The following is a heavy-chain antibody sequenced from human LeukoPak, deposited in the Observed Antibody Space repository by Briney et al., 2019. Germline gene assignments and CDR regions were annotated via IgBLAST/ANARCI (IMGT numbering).Heavy chain of an antibody. V-gene: IGHV1-46*01. Sequence: ASVKVSCKASGYTFTSYYMHWVRQAPEQGLEWMGIINPSGGSTSYAQKLQGRVTMTTDTSTSTAYMELRSLRSDDTAVYYCARGAGRYPYYYMDVWGKGTTVTISS. J-gene: IGHJ6*03. CDR2: INPSGGST. D-gene: IGHD3-9*01. CDR1: GYTFTSYY. CDR3: ARGAGRYPYYYMDV.